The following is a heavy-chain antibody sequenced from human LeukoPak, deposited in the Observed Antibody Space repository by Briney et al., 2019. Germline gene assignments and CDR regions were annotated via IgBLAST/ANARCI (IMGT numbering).Heavy chain of an antibody. D-gene: IGHD1-7*01. J-gene: IGHJ4*02. CDR2: MNPNSGNT. V-gene: IGHV1-8*01. Sequence: ASVKVSCKASGYTFTSYDINWVRQATGQGLEWMGWMNPNSGNTGYAQKFQGRVTMTRNTSISTAYMELSSLGSEDTAVYYCATGYLELRGSLDYWGQGTLVTVSS. CDR3: ATGYLELRGSLDY. CDR1: GYTFTSYD.